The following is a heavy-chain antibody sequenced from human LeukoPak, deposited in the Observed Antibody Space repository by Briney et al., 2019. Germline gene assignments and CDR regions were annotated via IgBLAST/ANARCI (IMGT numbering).Heavy chain of an antibody. D-gene: IGHD2-15*01. J-gene: IGHJ4*02. CDR3: ATEGYCSGGNCYSFDH. CDR1: GFTFRTAW. CDR2: IKSKTDGGTI. Sequence: GGSLRLSRAASGFTFRTAWMSWVRQAPGKGLEWVGRIKSKTDGGTIDYAAPVKGRFSVSRDDSKNTVYLQMNSLKTEDTAVYYCATEGYCSGGNCYSFDHWGQGTLATVSS. V-gene: IGHV3-15*01.